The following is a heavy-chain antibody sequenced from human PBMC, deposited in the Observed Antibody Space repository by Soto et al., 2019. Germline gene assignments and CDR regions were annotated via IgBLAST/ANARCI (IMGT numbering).Heavy chain of an antibody. V-gene: IGHV1-69*13. CDR1: GGTFSSYA. CDR2: IIPIFGTA. Sequence: SVKVSCKASGGTFSSYAIIWVRQAPGQGLEWMGGIIPIFGTANYAQKFQGRVTITADESTSTAYMELSSLRSEDTAVYYCARDRSSSSWSGHLDAFDIWGQGTMVTVSS. J-gene: IGHJ3*02. CDR3: ARDRSSSSWSGHLDAFDI. D-gene: IGHD6-6*01.